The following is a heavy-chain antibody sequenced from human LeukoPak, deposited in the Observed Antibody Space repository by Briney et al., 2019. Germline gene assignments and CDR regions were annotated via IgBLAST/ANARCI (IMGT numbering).Heavy chain of an antibody. CDR2: IKQDGSEK. D-gene: IGHD6-19*01. V-gene: IGHV3-7*04. CDR3: ARVSGWYFGKPGSFDY. CDR1: GFTFSSYW. J-gene: IGHJ4*02. Sequence: GGSLRLSCAASGFTFSSYWMSWVRQAPGKGLEWVANIKQDGSEKYYVDSVKGRFPISRDNAKNSLYLQMNSLRAEDTAVYHCARVSGWYFGKPGSFDYWGQGTLVTVSS.